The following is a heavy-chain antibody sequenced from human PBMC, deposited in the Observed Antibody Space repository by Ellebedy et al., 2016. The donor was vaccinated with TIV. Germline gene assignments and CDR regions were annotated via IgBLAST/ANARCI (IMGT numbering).Heavy chain of an antibody. CDR2: ISSRTSYI. V-gene: IGHV3-21*04. D-gene: IGHD4-23*01. CDR3: ARERGLRWDY. CDR1: GFTFSSYS. Sequence: GESLKISCAASGFTFSSYSMNWVRQAPGKGLEWVSSISSRTSYIYYADSVKGRFTISRDNAKNSLYLQMNTLRAEDTALYHCARERGLRWDYWGQGTLVTVSS. J-gene: IGHJ4*02.